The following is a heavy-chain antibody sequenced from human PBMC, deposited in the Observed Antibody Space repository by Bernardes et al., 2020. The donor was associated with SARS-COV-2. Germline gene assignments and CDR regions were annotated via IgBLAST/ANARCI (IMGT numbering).Heavy chain of an antibody. D-gene: IGHD3-9*01. CDR3: ARDSKYYDILTGYLSARKGMVLGYGMDV. CDR2: ISYDGSNK. V-gene: IGHV3-30-3*01. CDR1: GFTFSSYA. J-gene: IGHJ6*02. Sequence: GGSLRLSCAASGFTFSSYAMHWVRQAPGKGLEWVAVISYDGSNKYYADSVKGRFTISRDNSKNTLYLQMNSLRAEDTAVYYCARDSKYYDILTGYLSARKGMVLGYGMDVWGQGTTVTVSS.